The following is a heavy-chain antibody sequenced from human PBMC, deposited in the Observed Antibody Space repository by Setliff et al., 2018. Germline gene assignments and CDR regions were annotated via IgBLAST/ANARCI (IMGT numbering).Heavy chain of an antibody. CDR3: ARMSGFLYMDV. CDR2: VYYIGTT. J-gene: IGHJ6*03. D-gene: IGHD3-3*01. CDR1: VDSISSSTYY. V-gene: IGHV4-39*01. Sequence: SETLSLTCTVSVDSISSSTYYWGWIRQPPGKGLEWIGSVYYIGTTKCNPSLGSRVTISVDASKNQFSLKLSSVTAADTAVYYCARMSGFLYMDVWGKGTTVTVSS.